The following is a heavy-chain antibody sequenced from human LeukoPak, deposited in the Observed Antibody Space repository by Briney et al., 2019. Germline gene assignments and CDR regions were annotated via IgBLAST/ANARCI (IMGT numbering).Heavy chain of an antibody. Sequence: SQTLSLTCAISGDSVSSNSVAWNWIRQSPSRGLEWLGRTYYRSKWYNDYAVSLKSRLTINPDTSKNQFSLQLNSVTPEDAAVYYCARYSSSWDTFDYWGQGTLVTVSS. J-gene: IGHJ4*02. CDR3: ARYSSSWDTFDY. CDR1: GDSVSSNSVA. D-gene: IGHD6-13*01. V-gene: IGHV6-1*01. CDR2: TYYRSKWYN.